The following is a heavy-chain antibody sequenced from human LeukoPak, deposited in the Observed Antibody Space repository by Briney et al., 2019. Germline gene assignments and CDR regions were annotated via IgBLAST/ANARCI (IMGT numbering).Heavy chain of an antibody. CDR1: GFTFSKYW. V-gene: IGHV3-7*01. CDR3: ARDKEEMVRTPYAFGI. Sequence: GGSLRLSCAASGFTFSKYWMTWVRQAPGKGLEWVANIKQDESEKYYGDSVKGRFTISRDNAKNSLYLQMNSLRAEDTAVYYCARDKEEMVRTPYAFGIWGQGTMVTVSS. CDR2: IKQDESEK. J-gene: IGHJ3*02. D-gene: IGHD3-10*01.